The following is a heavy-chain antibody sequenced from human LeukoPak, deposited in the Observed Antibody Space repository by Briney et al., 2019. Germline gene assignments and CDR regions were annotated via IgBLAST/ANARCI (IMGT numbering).Heavy chain of an antibody. CDR3: ARDIYGDPNY. CDR1: GFTISRNH. Sequence: PGGSLRLSCAASGFTISRNHMSWVRQAPGKGLEWVSVIYSDGGTYYADSVKGRFTISRDNSKNTVYLQMNSLRAEDTAVYYCARDIYGDPNYWGQGTLVTVSS. J-gene: IGHJ4*02. D-gene: IGHD4-17*01. V-gene: IGHV3-53*01. CDR2: IYSDGGT.